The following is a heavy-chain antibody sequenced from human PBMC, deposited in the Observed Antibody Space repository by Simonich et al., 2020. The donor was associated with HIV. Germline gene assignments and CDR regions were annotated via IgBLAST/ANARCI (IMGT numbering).Heavy chain of an antibody. Sequence: EVHLVQSGAEVKKPGAPVKISCNVSGYTFTDYYMHWVQQAPGKGLAGMVLCDPEESETINEEKFKGRVTISADTSTDTTYMELSSLRSEDTAVYYCASGSYYNVGDSNYVMDVWGQGTTVTVSS. V-gene: IGHV1-69-2*01. CDR2: CDPEESET. CDR3: ASGSYYNVGDSNYVMDV. J-gene: IGHJ6*02. D-gene: IGHD3-10*01. CDR1: GYTFTDYY.